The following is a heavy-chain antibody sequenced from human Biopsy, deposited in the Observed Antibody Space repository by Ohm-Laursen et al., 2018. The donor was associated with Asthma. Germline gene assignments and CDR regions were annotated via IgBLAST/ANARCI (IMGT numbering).Heavy chain of an antibody. V-gene: IGHV3-7*01. CDR2: IKHDGTEE. CDR1: GFTFGDYW. Sequence: SLRLSCAASGFTFGDYWMSWVRQVPGKGLEWVANIKHDGTEENHVDSLKGRFTISRDNAKNSLYLQMNSLRAEDTAVYHCAKDERSYYGSDSKYMQPVPLGDWGQGTLVIVSA. J-gene: IGHJ4*02. CDR3: AKDERSYYGSDSKYMQPVPLGD. D-gene: IGHD2-21*01.